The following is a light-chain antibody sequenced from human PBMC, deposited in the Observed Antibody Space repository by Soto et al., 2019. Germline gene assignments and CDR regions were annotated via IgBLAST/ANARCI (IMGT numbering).Light chain of an antibody. CDR1: KLGDKY. CDR2: QDS. V-gene: IGLV3-1*01. J-gene: IGLJ2*01. CDR3: QSYDIRLSGSVI. Sequence: SYELTQPPSVSVSPGQTASITCSGDKLGDKYACWYQQKPGQSPVLVIYQDSKRPSGIPERFSGSNSGNTATLTISGTQAMDEADYYCQSYDIRLSGSVIFGGGTKLTVL.